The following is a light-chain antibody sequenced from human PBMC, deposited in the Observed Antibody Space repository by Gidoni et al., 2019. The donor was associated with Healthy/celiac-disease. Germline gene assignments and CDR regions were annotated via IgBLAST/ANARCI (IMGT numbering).Light chain of an antibody. Sequence: LSLPVTPGEPASISCRSSQSLLHSNGYNYLDWYLQKPGQSPQLLIYLGSNRASGVPDRFSGSGSGTDFTLKISRVEAEDVGVYYCMQALQTPWTFGQGTKVEIK. CDR2: LGS. CDR1: QSLLHSNGYNY. CDR3: MQALQTPWT. V-gene: IGKV2-28*01. J-gene: IGKJ1*01.